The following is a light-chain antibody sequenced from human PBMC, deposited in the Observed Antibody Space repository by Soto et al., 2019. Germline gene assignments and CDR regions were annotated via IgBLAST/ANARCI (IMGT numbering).Light chain of an antibody. Sequence: QSVLTQPPSASGTPGQRVTSSCSGSSSNIGSNTVNWYQQLPGTAPKLLIYNNNQRPSGVPDRFSGSKSGTSASLAISGLHSEDASDYYCAAWDDSLNGLVFGTGTKLTVL. CDR3: AAWDDSLNGLV. CDR2: NNN. CDR1: SSNIGSNT. V-gene: IGLV1-44*01. J-gene: IGLJ1*01.